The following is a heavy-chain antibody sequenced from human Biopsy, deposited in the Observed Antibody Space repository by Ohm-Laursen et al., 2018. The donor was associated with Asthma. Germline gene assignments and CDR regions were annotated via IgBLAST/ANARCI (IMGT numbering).Heavy chain of an antibody. CDR2: VSYDGGVA. CDR1: GFAFSQGG. CDR3: AKRRGYSDLTDFDH. J-gene: IGHJ4*02. D-gene: IGHD3-3*01. Sequence: RSLRLSCAASGFAFSQGGMHWVRQAPGKGLEWVAVVSYDGGVAHYADSMKGRLTISRDNAKSTLYLQMNRLRTDDTAVYYCAKRRGYSDLTDFDHWGQGTLVTVSS. V-gene: IGHV3-30*18.